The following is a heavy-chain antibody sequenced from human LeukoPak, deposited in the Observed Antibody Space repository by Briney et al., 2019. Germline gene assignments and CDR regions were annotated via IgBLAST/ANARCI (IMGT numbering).Heavy chain of an antibody. CDR1: RFTFCSYG. J-gene: IGHJ4*02. Sequence: PGGSLRLSCAVSRFTFCSYGMHWVRQAPGRGLEWVAFIPYDGNNKYYADSVKGRFTISRDNSKNTLYLQMNSLRAEDTAVYYCVKDGDDSGSYLVYWGQGTLVTVSS. CDR3: VKDGDDSGSYLVY. D-gene: IGHD1-26*01. CDR2: IPYDGNNK. V-gene: IGHV3-30*02.